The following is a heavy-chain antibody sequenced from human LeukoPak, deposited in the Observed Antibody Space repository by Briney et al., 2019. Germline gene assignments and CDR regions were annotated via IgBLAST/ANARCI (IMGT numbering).Heavy chain of an antibody. CDR1: GGSISSYY. CDR3: ARGSYDFWSGYYTKWSFDY. J-gene: IGHJ4*02. D-gene: IGHD3-3*01. CDR2: IYTSGST. V-gene: IGHV4-4*07. Sequence: PSETLSLTCTVSGGSISSYYWSWIRQPAGKGLEWIGRIYTSGSTNYNPSLKSRVTMSVDTSKNQFSLKLSSVTAADTAVYYCARGSYDFWSGYYTKWSFDYWGQGTLVTVSS.